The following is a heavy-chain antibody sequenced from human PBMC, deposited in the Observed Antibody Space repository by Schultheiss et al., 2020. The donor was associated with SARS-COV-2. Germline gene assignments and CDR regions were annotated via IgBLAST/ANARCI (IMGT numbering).Heavy chain of an antibody. Sequence: GGSLRLSCAASRLTFSNYVMNWVRQAPGKGLEWVSYISGSGDIIFYTDSVKGRFTISRDNAKNSLYLQMNSLRAEDTAVYYCARDMGYSSLEIDYWGQGTLVTVSS. CDR1: RLTFSNYV. J-gene: IGHJ4*02. CDR3: ARDMGYSSLEIDY. CDR2: ISGSGDII. V-gene: IGHV3-48*03. D-gene: IGHD6-13*01.